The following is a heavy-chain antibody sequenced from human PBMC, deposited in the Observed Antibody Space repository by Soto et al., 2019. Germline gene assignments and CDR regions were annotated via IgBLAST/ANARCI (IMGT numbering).Heavy chain of an antibody. CDR2: ILYDGSKK. J-gene: IGHJ4*02. V-gene: IGHV3-30*03. CDR3: VRDLALMADY. D-gene: IGHD3-16*01. CDR1: GFNLNTYG. Sequence: PGGSLRLSCVASGFNLNTYGIYFVRQAPGKGLQWVAQILYDGSKKHYADSVRGRFTITRDNSKNTVYLQMDSLRVDDTAMYYCVRDLALMADYWGQGTLVTVSS.